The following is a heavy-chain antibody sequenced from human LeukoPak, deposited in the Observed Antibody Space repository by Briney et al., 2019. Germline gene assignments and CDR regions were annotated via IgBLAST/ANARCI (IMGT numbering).Heavy chain of an antibody. CDR2: IKQDGSEK. CDR3: ARGWNYAFRFDY. V-gene: IGHV3-7*01. Sequence: TGGSLRLSCAASGFSFSDYWMTWVRQAPGKGLEWVAHIKQDGSEKYYVDSIKGRLTISRDNAKNLVYLQMNSLRAEDTAVYYCARGWNYAFRFDYWGQGTLVTVSS. D-gene: IGHD1-7*01. CDR1: GFSFSDYW. J-gene: IGHJ4*02.